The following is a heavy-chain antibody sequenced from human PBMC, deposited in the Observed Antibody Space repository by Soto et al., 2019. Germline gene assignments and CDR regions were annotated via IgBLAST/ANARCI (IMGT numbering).Heavy chain of an antibody. Sequence: PSETLSLTCTVSGFSISSYYWSWIRQPPGKGLEWIGEINHSGSTNYNPSLKSRVTISVDTSKNQFSLKLTSVTAADTAVYYCARDKITGLFDYWGQGTLVTVSS. D-gene: IGHD2-8*02. J-gene: IGHJ4*02. V-gene: IGHV4-34*01. CDR3: ARDKITGLFDY. CDR1: GFSISSYY. CDR2: INHSGST.